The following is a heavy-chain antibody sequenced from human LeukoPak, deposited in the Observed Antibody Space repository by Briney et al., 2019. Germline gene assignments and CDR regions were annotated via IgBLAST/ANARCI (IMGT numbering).Heavy chain of an antibody. Sequence: PSETLSLTCTVSGGSISSYYWNWIRQPPGKGLEWIGSISYSGSTNYNPSLESRVTISVDTSKNQISLQLSSVTAADTTVYYCARAPERWYSYGSYTYYYMDVWGKGTTVTVSS. CDR3: ARAPERWYSYGSYTYYYMDV. V-gene: IGHV4-59*01. CDR1: GGSISSYY. J-gene: IGHJ6*03. D-gene: IGHD5-18*01. CDR2: ISYSGST.